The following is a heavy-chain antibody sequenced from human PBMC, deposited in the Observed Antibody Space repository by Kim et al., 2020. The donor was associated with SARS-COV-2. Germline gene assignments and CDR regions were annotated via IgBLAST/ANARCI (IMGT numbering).Heavy chain of an antibody. CDR3: ATAEAMVRGSSFDP. Sequence: ASVKVSCKVSGYTLTELSMHWVRQAPGKGLEWMGGFDPEDGETIYAQKFQGRVTMTEDTSTDTAYMELSSLRSEDTAVYYCATAEAMVRGSSFDPWGQGTLVTVSS. V-gene: IGHV1-24*01. J-gene: IGHJ5*02. D-gene: IGHD3-10*01. CDR1: GYTLTELS. CDR2: FDPEDGET.